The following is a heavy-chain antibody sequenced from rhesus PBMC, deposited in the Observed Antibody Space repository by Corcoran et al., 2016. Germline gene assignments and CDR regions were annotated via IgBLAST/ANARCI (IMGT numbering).Heavy chain of an antibody. CDR1: GYTFTDYY. CDR2: GDPEDGEA. V-gene: IGHV1-111*02. CDR3: ATGGNRFDV. J-gene: IGHJ5-1*01. Sequence: EVQLVQSGAEVKKPGASVKISCKASGYTFTDYYLHWLRPAPGKGCEWMGRGDPEDGEAINAQNFRDGVTITADTSTDKAYMELSSLRSEDTAVYYCATGGNRFDVWGAGVLVTVSS.